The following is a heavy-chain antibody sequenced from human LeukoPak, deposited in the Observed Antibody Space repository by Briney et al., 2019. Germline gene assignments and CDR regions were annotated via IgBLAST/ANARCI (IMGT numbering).Heavy chain of an antibody. J-gene: IGHJ4*02. CDR3: ARDWDGTFYFDY. Sequence: KSSETLSLTCGVSGGSVSSTNWWTWVRQPPGKGLEWIGEVHLDGRTNYNPSLESRLTMSVDLSENHISLKLTSVTAADTAVYYCARDWDGTFYFDYWGRGTLVTVSS. CDR1: GGSVSSTNW. V-gene: IGHV4-4*02. CDR2: VHLDGRT. D-gene: IGHD1-1*01.